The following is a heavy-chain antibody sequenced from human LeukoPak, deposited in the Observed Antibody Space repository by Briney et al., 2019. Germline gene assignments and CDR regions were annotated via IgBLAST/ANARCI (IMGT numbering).Heavy chain of an antibody. J-gene: IGHJ6*03. CDR1: GYRFTNYG. V-gene: IGHV1-18*01. CDR3: ARGFPMGAITAYFNYMDV. CDR2: ISPYNGNT. D-gene: IGHD1-26*01. Sequence: ASVKVSCKTSGYRFTNYGISWVRQAPGQGLEWMGWISPYNGNTNFAQNLQGRVTMTTDTSTTTAYMELRSLKSDDTAVYYCARGFPMGAITAYFNYMDVWSKGTTVTVSS.